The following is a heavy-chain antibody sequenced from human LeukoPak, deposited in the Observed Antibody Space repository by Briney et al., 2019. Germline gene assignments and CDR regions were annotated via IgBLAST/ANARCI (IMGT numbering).Heavy chain of an antibody. V-gene: IGHV1-46*01. Sequence: ASVKVSCKASGYTFTSYYMHWVRQAPGQGLEWMGIINPSGGSTSYAQKFQGRVTMTRDTSTSTVYMELRRLRSDDTAVYYCARSRRAVAFDYWGQGTLVTVSS. CDR2: INPSGGST. D-gene: IGHD6-19*01. CDR3: ARSRRAVAFDY. CDR1: GYTFTSYY. J-gene: IGHJ4*02.